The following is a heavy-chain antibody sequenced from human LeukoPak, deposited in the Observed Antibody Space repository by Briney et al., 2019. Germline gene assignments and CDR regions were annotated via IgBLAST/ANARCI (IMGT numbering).Heavy chain of an antibody. J-gene: IGHJ4*02. D-gene: IGHD3-16*01. Sequence: PSETLSLTCTVSGGSFSTYYWSWIRQPPGKGLEWIGYIYYSGSTDYNPSLKRRVTMSLDTSKTQFSLNLSSVTAADTALYYCARAVITFGAPLAKVFDCWGRGTLVTVSS. CDR2: IYYSGST. CDR1: GGSFSTYY. CDR3: ARAVITFGAPLAKVFDC. V-gene: IGHV4-59*01.